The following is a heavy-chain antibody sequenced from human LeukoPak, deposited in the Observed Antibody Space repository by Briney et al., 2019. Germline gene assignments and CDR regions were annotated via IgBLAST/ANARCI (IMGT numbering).Heavy chain of an antibody. CDR2: IIPIFGTA. V-gene: IGHV1-69*13. D-gene: IGHD2-21*02. J-gene: IGHJ5*02. CDR3: ARDRSKAYCGGDCYFPTRWFDP. Sequence: EASVKVSCKASGGTFSSYAISWVRQAPGQGLEWMGGIIPIFGTANYAQKFQGRVTITADESTSTAYMELSSLRSEDTAVYYCARDRSKAYCGGDCYFPTRWFDPWGQGTLVTVSS. CDR1: GGTFSSYA.